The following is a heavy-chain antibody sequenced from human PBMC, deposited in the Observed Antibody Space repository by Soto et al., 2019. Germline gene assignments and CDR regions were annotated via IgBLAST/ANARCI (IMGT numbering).Heavy chain of an antibody. CDR2: IIPIFGTA. CDR1: GGTFSSYA. CDR3: ARDAYCSGGSCYKPDYYYYYGMDV. V-gene: IGHV1-69*13. Sequence: ASVKVSCKASGGTFSSYAISWVRQAPGQGLEWMGGIIPIFGTANYAQKFQGRVTITADESTSTAYMELSSLRSEDTAVYYCARDAYCSGGSCYKPDYYYYYGMDVWGQGTTVTVSS. D-gene: IGHD2-15*01. J-gene: IGHJ6*02.